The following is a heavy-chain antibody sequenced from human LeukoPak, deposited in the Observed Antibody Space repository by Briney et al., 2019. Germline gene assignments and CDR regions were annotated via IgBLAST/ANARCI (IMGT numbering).Heavy chain of an antibody. J-gene: IGHJ4*02. CDR1: GFTVRTNY. CDR2: IYSSGDT. V-gene: IGHV3-66*01. CDR3: ARAYYDILTTDS. Sequence: GGSLRLSCTASGFTVRTNYMSWVRQAPGKGLEWVSVIYSSGDTYYADSVKGRFTISRDDSKNTLYLQMNSLRAEDTAVYYCARAYYDILTTDSWGQGTLVTVSS. D-gene: IGHD3-9*01.